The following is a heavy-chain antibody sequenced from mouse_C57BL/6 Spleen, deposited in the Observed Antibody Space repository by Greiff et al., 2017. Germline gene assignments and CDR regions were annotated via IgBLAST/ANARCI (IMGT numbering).Heavy chain of an antibody. CDR1: GYTFTDYY. Sequence: EVQLQQSGPELVKPGASVKISCKASGYTFTDYYMNWVKQSHGKSLEWIGDINPNNGGTSYNQKFKGKATLTVDKSSSTAYMELRSLTSEDSAVYYCARWGYYGSSYDYWGQGTTLTFSS. J-gene: IGHJ2*01. D-gene: IGHD1-1*01. CDR2: INPNNGGT. CDR3: ARWGYYGSSYDY. V-gene: IGHV1-26*01.